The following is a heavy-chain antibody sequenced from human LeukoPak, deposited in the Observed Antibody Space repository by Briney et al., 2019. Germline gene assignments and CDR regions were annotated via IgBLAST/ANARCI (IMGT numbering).Heavy chain of an antibody. CDR1: GYTFTGYY. J-gene: IGHJ3*02. V-gene: IGHV1-2*04. D-gene: IGHD3-10*01. Sequence: ASVKVSCKASGYTFTGYYMHWVRQAPGQGLEWMGWINPNSGGTNYAQKFQGWVTMTRDTSISTAYMELSRLRSDGTAVYYCARDLGLLWFGEPPVGAFDIWGQGTMVTVSS. CDR2: INPNSGGT. CDR3: ARDLGLLWFGEPPVGAFDI.